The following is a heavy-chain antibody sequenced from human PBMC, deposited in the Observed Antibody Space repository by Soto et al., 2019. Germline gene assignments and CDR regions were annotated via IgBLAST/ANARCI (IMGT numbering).Heavy chain of an antibody. CDR3: GRALRQWLADAFDI. CDR1: GFTFSSYS. J-gene: IGHJ3*02. V-gene: IGHV3-48*02. D-gene: IGHD6-19*01. CDR2: ISTTSDTK. Sequence: GGSLRLSCAASGFTFSSYSMNWVRQATGKGLEWVSYISTTSDTKYYADSVKGRFTISRDNAKNSLYLQMNSLRDEDTAVYYCGRALRQWLADAFDIWGRGTMVTVSS.